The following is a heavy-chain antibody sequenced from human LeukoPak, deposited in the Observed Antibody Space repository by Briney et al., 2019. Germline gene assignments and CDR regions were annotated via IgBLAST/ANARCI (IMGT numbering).Heavy chain of an antibody. D-gene: IGHD5-18*01. CDR1: GFAFSSYG. CDR2: IWYDGSNK. V-gene: IGHV3-33*06. Sequence: SRRSLRLSCAASGFAFSSYGMHWVRQAPGKGLEWVAVIWYDGSNKYYADSVKGRFTISRDNSKNTLYLQMNSLRAADTAVYYCAKTLYNYGYVPFDYWGQGTLVTVSS. CDR3: AKTLYNYGYVPFDY. J-gene: IGHJ4*02.